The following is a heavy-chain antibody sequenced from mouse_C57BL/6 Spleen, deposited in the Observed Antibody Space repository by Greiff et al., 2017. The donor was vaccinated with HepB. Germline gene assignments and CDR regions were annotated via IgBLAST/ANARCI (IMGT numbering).Heavy chain of an antibody. Sequence: QVQLQQPGAELVRPGSSVKLSCKASGYTFTSYWMHWVKQRPIQGLEWIGNIDPSDSETHYNQKFKDKATLTVDKSSSTAYMQLSSLTSEDSAVYYCASSTMVTHFDYWGQGTTLTVSS. CDR1: GYTFTSYW. V-gene: IGHV1-52*01. D-gene: IGHD2-2*01. CDR2: IDPSDSET. CDR3: ASSTMVTHFDY. J-gene: IGHJ2*01.